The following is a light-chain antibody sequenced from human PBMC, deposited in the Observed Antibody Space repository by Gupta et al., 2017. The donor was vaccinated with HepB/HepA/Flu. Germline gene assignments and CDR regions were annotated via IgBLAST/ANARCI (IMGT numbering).Light chain of an antibody. CDR1: QNVRGL. Sequence: IVLTQSPATLSLSPGEGATLSCRASQNVRGLLAWCQQRPGQAPRLLVYDTSNRATGIPARFSGSGSGTDFTLTISSLEPEDFAVYYCQQRSSWPLTFGGGTKVEIQ. CDR2: DTS. V-gene: IGKV3-11*01. CDR3: QQRSSWPLT. J-gene: IGKJ4*01.